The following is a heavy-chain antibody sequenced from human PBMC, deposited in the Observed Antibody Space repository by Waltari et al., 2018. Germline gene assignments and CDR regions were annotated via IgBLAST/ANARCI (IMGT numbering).Heavy chain of an antibody. D-gene: IGHD2-15*01. V-gene: IGHV4-4*02. CDR2: IQRSGRT. CDR3: ARDRGRGIYLDS. J-gene: IGHJ4*02. Sequence: IGQIQRSGRTNYNPSLESRVTISIDTSNNHFSLKVTSTTAADTAVYYCARDRGRGIYLDSWGRGTLVTVSP.